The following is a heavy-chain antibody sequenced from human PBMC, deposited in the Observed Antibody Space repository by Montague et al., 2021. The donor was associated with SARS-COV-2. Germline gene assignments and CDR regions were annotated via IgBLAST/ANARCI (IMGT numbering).Heavy chain of an antibody. J-gene: IGHJ5*02. Sequence: CAISGDSVSGNSVGWNWIRQSPSRGLEWLGRTYYRSKWYNDYAVSVKSRITINPDTSKNQFSLHLNSVTPEDTAVYYCASGWLRGYFDPWGQGTLVTVSS. CDR1: GDSVSGNSVG. V-gene: IGHV6-1*01. CDR3: ASGWLRGYFDP. D-gene: IGHD5-24*01. CDR2: TYYRSKWYN.